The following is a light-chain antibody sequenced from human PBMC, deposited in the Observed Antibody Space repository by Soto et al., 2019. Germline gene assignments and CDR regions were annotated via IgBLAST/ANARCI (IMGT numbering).Light chain of an antibody. J-gene: IGLJ2*01. CDR2: DVN. CDR1: SSDIGGYDY. Sequence: QSALTQPASVSGSPGQSITLSCTGTSSDIGGYDYVSWYQRHPGKAPKLIIYDVNNRPSGVSNRFSGSKSGNTASLTISGLQAEDEADYYCASYASGSSQVVFGGGPKVTVL. V-gene: IGLV2-14*01. CDR3: ASYASGSSQVV.